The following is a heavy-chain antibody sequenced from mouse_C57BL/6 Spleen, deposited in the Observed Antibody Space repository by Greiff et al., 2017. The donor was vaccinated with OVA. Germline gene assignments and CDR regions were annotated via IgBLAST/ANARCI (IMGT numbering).Heavy chain of an antibody. CDR1: GYTFTDYN. J-gene: IGHJ1*03. CDR2: INPNNGGT. Sequence: EVQLQQSGPELVKPGASVKIPCKASGYTFTDYNMDWVKQSHGKSLEWIGDINPNNGGTIYNQKFKGKATLTVDTSSSPAYMELRSLTSEDTAVYYCARTTGSYWYFDVWGTGTTVTVSA. V-gene: IGHV1-18*01. D-gene: IGHD4-1*02. CDR3: ARTTGSYWYFDV.